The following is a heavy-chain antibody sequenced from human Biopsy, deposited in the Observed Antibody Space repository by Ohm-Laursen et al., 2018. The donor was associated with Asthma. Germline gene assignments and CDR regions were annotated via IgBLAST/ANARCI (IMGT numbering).Heavy chain of an antibody. V-gene: IGHV4-39*01. J-gene: IGHJ4*02. CDR3: ASPVNRAFGGYEWAAVFDY. CDR2: THYSGST. CDR1: GGSITSSSYY. D-gene: IGHD5-12*01. Sequence: SETLSLTCTVSGGSITSSSYYWGWIRQAPGKGPEWIGTTHYSGSTFYKPSLRSRVTMSLDTSTNQFSLRLRSVTATDTAVYYCASPVNRAFGGYEWAAVFDYWGQGILVTVSS.